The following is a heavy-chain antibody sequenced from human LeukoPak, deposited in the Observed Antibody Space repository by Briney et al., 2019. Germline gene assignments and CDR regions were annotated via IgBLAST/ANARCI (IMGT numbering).Heavy chain of an antibody. D-gene: IGHD2-2*02. V-gene: IGHV3-21*01. Sequence: PGGSLRLSCAASGFTFSSYTMNWVRQAPGKGLEWVSSISSSSSHIYYADSVKGRFTISRDNAKNSLYLQMNSLRAEDTAVYYCANTILTGALWGQGTPVTVSS. CDR1: GFTFSSYT. CDR3: ANTILTGAL. J-gene: IGHJ4*02. CDR2: ISSSSSHI.